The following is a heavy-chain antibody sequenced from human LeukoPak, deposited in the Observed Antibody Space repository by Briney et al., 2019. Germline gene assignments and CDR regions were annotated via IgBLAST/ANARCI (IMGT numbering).Heavy chain of an antibody. CDR1: GGTFSSYA. CDR3: ARELLGPNDFWSGYSSYYFDY. D-gene: IGHD3-3*01. Sequence: GASVKVSCKASGGTFSSYAISWVRQAPGQWLEWMGGSIPIFGTANYAQKFQGRVTITADESTSTAYMELSSLRSEDTAVYYCARELLGPNDFWSGYSSYYFDYWGQGTLVTVSS. V-gene: IGHV1-69*13. J-gene: IGHJ4*02. CDR2: SIPIFGTA.